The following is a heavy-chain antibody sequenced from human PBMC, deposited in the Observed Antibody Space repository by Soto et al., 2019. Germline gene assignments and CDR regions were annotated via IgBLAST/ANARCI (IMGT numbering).Heavy chain of an antibody. CDR3: ARGRRVDP. J-gene: IGHJ5*02. CDR2: INHSGST. CDR1: GGSFSGYY. V-gene: IGHV4-34*01. Sequence: SETLSLTCAVYGGSFSGYYWSWIRQPPGKGLEWIGEINHSGSTNYNPSLKSRVTISVDTSKNQFSLKLSSVTAADTAVYYCARGRRVDPWGQGTLVTVSP.